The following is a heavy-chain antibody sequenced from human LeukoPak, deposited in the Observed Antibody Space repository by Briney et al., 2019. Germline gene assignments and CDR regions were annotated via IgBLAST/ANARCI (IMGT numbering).Heavy chain of an antibody. J-gene: IGHJ4*02. CDR1: GFTFSSYA. Sequence: GGSLRLFCAASGFTFSSYAMNWVRQAPGKGLEWVSAISGSGGSTYYADSVKGRFTISRDNSKNTLYLQMNSLRAEDTAVYYCAKVIEGGGWYTGPFDYWGQGTLVTVSS. CDR3: AKVIEGGGWYTGPFDY. CDR2: ISGSGGST. V-gene: IGHV3-23*01. D-gene: IGHD6-19*01.